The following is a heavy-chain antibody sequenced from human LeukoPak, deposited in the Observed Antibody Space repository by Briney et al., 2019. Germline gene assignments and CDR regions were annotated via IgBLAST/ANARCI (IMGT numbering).Heavy chain of an antibody. D-gene: IGHD3-16*01. Sequence: SETLSLTCTVSGDSISNHYWTWIRQPPGRGLEWIACVSYSGSTNCNPSLKSRVTMSVDTSKNQFYLKLSSVTAADTAVYFCAGGYYFGSWGQGTVVTVSS. J-gene: IGHJ4*01. CDR1: GDSISNHY. CDR3: AGGYYFGS. CDR2: VSYSGST. V-gene: IGHV4-59*11.